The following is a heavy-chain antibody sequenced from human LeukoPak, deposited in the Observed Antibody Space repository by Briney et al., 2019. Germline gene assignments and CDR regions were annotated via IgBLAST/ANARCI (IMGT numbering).Heavy chain of an antibody. Sequence: SETLSLTCAVYGGSFSGYYWSWIRQPPGKGLEWIGEINHSGSTNYNPSLKSRVTISVDTSKNQFSLKLSSVTAADTAVYYCASLMITFGGVSWGQGTLVTVSS. CDR3: ASLMITFGGVS. J-gene: IGHJ5*02. CDR1: GGSFSGYY. V-gene: IGHV4-34*01. D-gene: IGHD3-16*01. CDR2: INHSGST.